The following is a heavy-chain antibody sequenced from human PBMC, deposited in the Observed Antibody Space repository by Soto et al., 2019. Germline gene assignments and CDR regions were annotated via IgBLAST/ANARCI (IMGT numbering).Heavy chain of an antibody. CDR2: IIPIFGTA. CDR3: ASGGFLDWLFPYYYYYGMDV. Sequence: SVKVSCKASGGTFSSYAISWVRQAPGQGLEWMGGIIPIFGTANYAQKFQGRVTITADESTSTAYMELSSLRSEDTAVYYCASGGFLDWLFPYYYYYGMDVWGQGTTVTVSS. J-gene: IGHJ6*02. V-gene: IGHV1-69*13. CDR1: GGTFSSYA. D-gene: IGHD3-3*01.